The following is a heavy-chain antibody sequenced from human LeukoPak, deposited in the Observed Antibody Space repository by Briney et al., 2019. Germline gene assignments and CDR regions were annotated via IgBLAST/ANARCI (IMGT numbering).Heavy chain of an antibody. CDR3: GRDYYYGTSAPYNFGIDV. V-gene: IGHV1-18*04. D-gene: IGHD3-10*01. CDR2: ISGYNGNT. Sequence: ASVKVSCKASGYTLTKYGISWVRQAPGQGPEWMGWISGYNGNTNYAQKFQGRVTMTTDTSTSTAYMELRDLKSDDTAVYYCGRDYYYGTSAPYNFGIDVWGQGTTVTVSS. J-gene: IGHJ6*02. CDR1: GYTLTKYG.